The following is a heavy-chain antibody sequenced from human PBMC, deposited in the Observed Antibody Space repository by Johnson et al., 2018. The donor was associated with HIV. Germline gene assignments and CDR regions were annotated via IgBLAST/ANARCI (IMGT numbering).Heavy chain of an antibody. D-gene: IGHD3-22*01. CDR1: GFTFTRHW. J-gene: IGHJ3*02. CDR3: ARSFDSSDYWKHAFDI. CDR2: INWNGDTT. Sequence: MLLVESGGGLVQPGGSLRLSCAASGFTFTRHWMSWVRQAPGKGLEWVSGINWNGDTTGYDDSVKGRFTVSRDNGENSLYLQMNSLRVEDTALYYCARSFDSSDYWKHAFDIWGQGTMVTVSS. V-gene: IGHV3-20*04.